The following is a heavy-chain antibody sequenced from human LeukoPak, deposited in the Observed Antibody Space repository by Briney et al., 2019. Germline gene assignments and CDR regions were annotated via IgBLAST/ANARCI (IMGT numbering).Heavy chain of an antibody. CDR2: FDPEDGET. J-gene: IGHJ3*02. D-gene: IGHD3-10*01. CDR1: GYTLTELS. V-gene: IGHV1-24*01. Sequence: ASVKVSCKVSGYTLTELSMHWVRQAPGKGLEWMGGFDPEDGETIYAQKFQGGVTMTEDTSTDTAYMELSSLRSEDTAVYYCATATLWFGAPDAFDIWGQGTMVTVSS. CDR3: ATATLWFGAPDAFDI.